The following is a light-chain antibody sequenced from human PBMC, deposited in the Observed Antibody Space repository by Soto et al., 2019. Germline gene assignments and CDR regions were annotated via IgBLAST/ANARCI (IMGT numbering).Light chain of an antibody. Sequence: EIVLTQSPGTLSLSPGERATLSCRASQSVSTNYLAWHQRKPRQAPRLLIYGSSSTATDLPHWFSGSGSGTDFTLTITRLEPEDFAVYYCQQYGSSPPTFGQGTKVEVK. V-gene: IGKV3-20*01. J-gene: IGKJ1*01. CDR2: GSS. CDR3: QQYGSSPPT. CDR1: QSVSTNY.